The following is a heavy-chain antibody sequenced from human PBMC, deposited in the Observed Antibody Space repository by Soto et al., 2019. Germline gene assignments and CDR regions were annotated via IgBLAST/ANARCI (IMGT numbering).Heavy chain of an antibody. CDR1: GYTFTSYG. CDR3: AIRPNRETDWE. CDR2: ISAYNGNT. V-gene: IGHV1-18*01. D-gene: IGHD1-26*01. J-gene: IGHJ4*02. Sequence: QVQLVQSGAEVKKPGASVKVSCKTSGYTFTSYGISWVRQAPGQGLEWMGWISAYNGNTNYAQKLQGRVTMTTDTDKRTACMGLRSLRSEDTAVYACAIRPNRETDWEWGRGTLVTVSA.